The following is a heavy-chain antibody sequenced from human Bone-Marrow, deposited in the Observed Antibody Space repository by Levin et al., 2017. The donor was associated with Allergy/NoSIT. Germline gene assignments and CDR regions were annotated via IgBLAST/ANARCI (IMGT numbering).Heavy chain of an antibody. Sequence: AGGSLRLSCAASGFTFSSYVMSWVRQAPGKGLEWVSGISASGGSTYYADSVKGRFRISRDNFKSTLYLQMNSLRAEDTALYYCAKYSSSSEGYHYMDVWGKGTTVSVSS. CDR1: GFTFSSYV. V-gene: IGHV3-23*01. CDR2: ISASGGST. D-gene: IGHD6-6*01. J-gene: IGHJ6*03. CDR3: AKYSSSSEGYHYMDV.